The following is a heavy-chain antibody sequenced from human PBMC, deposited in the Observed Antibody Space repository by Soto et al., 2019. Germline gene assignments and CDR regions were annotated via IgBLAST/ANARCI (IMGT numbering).Heavy chain of an antibody. D-gene: IGHD6-6*01. J-gene: IGHJ6*02. CDR3: ARDTYPYSTSGGGMDV. CDR1: GFTFSSYA. V-gene: IGHV3-30-3*01. CDR2: ISYDGSNK. Sequence: QVQLVESGGGVVQPGRSLRLSCAASGFTFSSYAMHWVRQAPGKGLEWVAVISYDGSNKYYADSVKGRFTISRDNSKNTLYLQMNSLRAEDTAVYYCARDTYPYSTSGGGMDVWGQGTTVTVSS.